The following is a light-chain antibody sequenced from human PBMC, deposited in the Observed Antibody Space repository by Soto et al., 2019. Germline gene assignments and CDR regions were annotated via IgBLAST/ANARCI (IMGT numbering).Light chain of an antibody. J-gene: IGKJ1*01. CDR2: GAS. Sequence: EIVLTQSPGILSLSPGERATPPCRASQSVSNDFLAWYQQKPGQAPRLLIYGASTRATDVPDRFSGSGSGADFTLSISRLEPEDFAVYYCQQYGSSPPRTFGQGTKVDI. CDR3: QQYGSSPPRT. CDR1: QSVSNDF. V-gene: IGKV3-20*01.